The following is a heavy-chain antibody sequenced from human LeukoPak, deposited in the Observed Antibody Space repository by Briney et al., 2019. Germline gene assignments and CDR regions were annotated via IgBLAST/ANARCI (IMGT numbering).Heavy chain of an antibody. V-gene: IGHV3-48*01. Sequence: GGSLRLSCAASGFTFSSCSMNWVRQAPGKGLEWVSYISGSGTTMYYADSVKGRFTISRDNAKNSLYLQMSSLRAEDTAIYYCARSGQHLFDFWGQGTLVTVSS. J-gene: IGHJ4*02. CDR1: GFTFSSCS. D-gene: IGHD6-13*01. CDR3: ARSGQHLFDF. CDR2: ISGSGTTM.